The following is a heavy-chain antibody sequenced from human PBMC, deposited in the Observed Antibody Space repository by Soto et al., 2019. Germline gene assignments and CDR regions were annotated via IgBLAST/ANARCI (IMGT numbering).Heavy chain of an antibody. V-gene: IGHV4-4*02. D-gene: IGHD6-19*01. J-gene: IGHJ3*02. CDR1: GASVSSDNW. CDR2: IFHSETT. Sequence: QMRLQESGPGLVKPSGPLSLACAVSGASVSSDNWWSWVRQPPGKGLEWIGEIFHSETTNYHPSLKSRATISVDKSKNQFSLTLTSVTAADTAVYYCAKNGWYSADIWGQGTMVTVSS. CDR3: AKNGWYSADI.